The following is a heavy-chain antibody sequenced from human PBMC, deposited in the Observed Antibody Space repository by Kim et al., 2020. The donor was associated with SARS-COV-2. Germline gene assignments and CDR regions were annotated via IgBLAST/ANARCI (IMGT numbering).Heavy chain of an antibody. CDR3: ARGGVLRYFGVHYYYYGMDV. D-gene: IGHD3-9*01. V-gene: IGHV4-39*01. Sequence: SETLSLTCTVSGGSISSSSYYWGWIRQPPGKGLEWIGSIYYSGSTYYNPSLKSRVTISVDTSKNQFSLKLSSVTAADTAVYYCARGGVLRYFGVHYYYYGMDVWGQGTTVTVSS. J-gene: IGHJ6*02. CDR1: GGSISSSSYY. CDR2: IYYSGST.